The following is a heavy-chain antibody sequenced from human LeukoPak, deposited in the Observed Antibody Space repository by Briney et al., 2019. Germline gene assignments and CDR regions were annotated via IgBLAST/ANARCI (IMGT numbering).Heavy chain of an antibody. D-gene: IGHD3-22*01. CDR2: ISYDGSNE. CDR3: AGDQYVRAPSGSLLVY. Sequence: PGRSLRLSCAASGFTLSRYAMHWVRQAPGKGLGWVAVISYDGSNEYYGGSVKGRFTISRDNSQDKLYLEMNSLNTEDTAVYYCAGDQYVRAPSGSLLVYWGQGTLVTVSS. V-gene: IGHV3-30-3*01. J-gene: IGHJ4*02. CDR1: GFTLSRYA.